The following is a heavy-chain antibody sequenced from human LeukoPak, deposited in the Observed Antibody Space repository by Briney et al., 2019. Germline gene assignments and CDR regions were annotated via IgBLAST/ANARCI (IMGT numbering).Heavy chain of an antibody. Sequence: GGSLRLSCAASGFTFSSYGMHWVRQAPGKGLEWVAVIWYDGSNKYYADSVKGRFTISRDNSKNTLYLQMNSLRAEDTAVNYCAKDIGSSWLVSNYFDYWGQGTLVTVSS. J-gene: IGHJ4*02. CDR2: IWYDGSNK. CDR3: AKDIGSSWLVSNYFDY. D-gene: IGHD6-13*01. CDR1: GFTFSSYG. V-gene: IGHV3-33*06.